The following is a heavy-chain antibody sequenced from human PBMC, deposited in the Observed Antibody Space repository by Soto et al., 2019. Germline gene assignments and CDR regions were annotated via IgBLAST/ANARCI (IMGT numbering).Heavy chain of an antibody. CDR2: IQYNGYS. V-gene: IGHV4-59*08. CDR3: ARHGFGPLHGLVDV. Sequence: QVQLQESGPGLVKPSETLSLTCTVSGGSITNYYCSWFRQPPGKGLEWIGYIQYNGYSAYNLSLKRGVXXSMATSKTQSSLMVESVTATDTAVYYCARHGFGPLHGLVDVWGQGTTVIVSS. CDR1: GGSITNYY. D-gene: IGHD3-10*01. J-gene: IGHJ6*02.